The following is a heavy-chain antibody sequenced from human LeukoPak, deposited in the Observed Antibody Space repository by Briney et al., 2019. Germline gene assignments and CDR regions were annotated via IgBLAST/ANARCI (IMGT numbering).Heavy chain of an antibody. CDR1: GYSFTSYW. CDR3: ARLRGSGWYGDAFDI. D-gene: IGHD6-19*01. CDR2: IYPGDSDT. V-gene: IGHV5-51*01. Sequence: GESLKISCKGSGYSFTSYWIGWVRQMPGKGLEWMGIIYPGDSDTRYSPSFQGQVTISADKAISTAYLQWSSLKASDTAMYYCARLRGSGWYGDAFDIWGQGTMVTVSS. J-gene: IGHJ3*02.